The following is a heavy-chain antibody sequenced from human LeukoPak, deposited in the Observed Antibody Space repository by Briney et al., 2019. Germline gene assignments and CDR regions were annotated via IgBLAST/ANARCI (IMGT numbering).Heavy chain of an antibody. CDR1: GYSFTSYW. J-gene: IGHJ4*02. D-gene: IGHD2-2*01. V-gene: IGHV5-51*01. CDR2: IYPGDSDT. CDR3: ARGLDVVVPAAMDFDY. Sequence: GESLKISCKGSGYSFTSYWIGWVRQMPGKGLEWMGTIYPGDSDTRYSPSFQGQVTISADKSISTAYLQWSSLKASDTAMYYCARGLDVVVPAAMDFDYWGQGTLVTVSS.